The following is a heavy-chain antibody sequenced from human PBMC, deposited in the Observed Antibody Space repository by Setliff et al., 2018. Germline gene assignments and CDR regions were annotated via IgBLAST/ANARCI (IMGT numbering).Heavy chain of an antibody. Sequence: ASVKVSCKASGGTFSSDVITWGRQAPGQGLEWMGRFIPVLRKANYAQRFQGRVTITADESTSTGYLELSRLRSEDTAIYYCARELRSPYWHIDFWGQGTLVTVSS. CDR2: FIPVLRKA. V-gene: IGHV1-69*13. J-gene: IGHJ4*02. CDR1: GGTFSSDV. D-gene: IGHD2-15*01. CDR3: ARELRSPYWHIDF.